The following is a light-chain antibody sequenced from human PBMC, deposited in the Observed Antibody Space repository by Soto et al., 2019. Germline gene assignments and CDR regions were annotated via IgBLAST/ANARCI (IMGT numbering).Light chain of an antibody. J-gene: IGKJ1*01. CDR1: QSVSSGY. CDR2: GAS. V-gene: IGKV3-20*01. CDR3: QQYSSSHRT. Sequence: IVVSKSATTLSVSPGERATLSCRASQSVSSGYLAWYQQKPGQAPRLLMYGASRRATGIPDRFSGSGSGTDFTLTISRLEPEDFALYYCQQYSSSHRTCGKGTRWIS.